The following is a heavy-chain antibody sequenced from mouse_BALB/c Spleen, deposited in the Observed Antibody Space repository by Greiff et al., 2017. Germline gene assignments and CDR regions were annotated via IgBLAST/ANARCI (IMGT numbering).Heavy chain of an antibody. CDR2: ISYSGST. J-gene: IGHJ4*01. V-gene: IGHV3-8*02. D-gene: IGHD1-1*01. CDR1: GDSITSGY. CDR3: ARYIYYGSTSYAMDY. Sequence: DVQLQESGPSLVKPSQTLSLTCSVTGDSITSGYWNWIRKFPGNKLEYMGYISYSGSTYYNPSLNSRISITRDTSKNQYYLQLNSVTTEDTATYYCARYIYYGSTSYAMDYWGQGTSVTVSS.